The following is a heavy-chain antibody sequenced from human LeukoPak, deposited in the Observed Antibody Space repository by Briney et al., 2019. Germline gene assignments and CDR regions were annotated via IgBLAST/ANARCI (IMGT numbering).Heavy chain of an antibody. CDR2: ISAYNGNT. CDR3: ARAGVYSGYTSDLDDYGDYTYYYFDY. D-gene: IGHD4-17*01. J-gene: IGHJ4*02. CDR1: GYTXTVYY. Sequence: ASVKVSCKASGYTXTVYYVHGVRQAPGQGLEWMGWISAYNGNTNYAQKLQGRVTMTTDTSTSTAYMELRSLRSDDTAVYYCARAGVYSGYTSDLDDYGDYTYYYFDYWGQGTLVTVSS. V-gene: IGHV1-18*04.